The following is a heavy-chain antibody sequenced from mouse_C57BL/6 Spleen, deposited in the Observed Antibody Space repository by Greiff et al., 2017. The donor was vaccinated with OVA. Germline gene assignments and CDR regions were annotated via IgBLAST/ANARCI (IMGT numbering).Heavy chain of an antibody. CDR3: ARDGGYYGSSPFDY. D-gene: IGHD1-1*01. CDR2: ISYDGSN. J-gene: IGHJ2*01. V-gene: IGHV3-6*01. CDR1: GYSITSGYY. Sequence: EVQLVESGPGLVKPSQSLSLTCSVTGYSITSGYYWNWIRQFPGNKLEWMGYISYDGSNNYNPSLKNRISITRDTSKNQFFLKLNSVTTEDTATYYCARDGGYYGSSPFDYWGQGTTLTVSS.